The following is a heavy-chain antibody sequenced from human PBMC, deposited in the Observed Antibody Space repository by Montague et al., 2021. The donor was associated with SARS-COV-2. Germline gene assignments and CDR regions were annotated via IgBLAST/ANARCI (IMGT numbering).Heavy chain of an antibody. Sequence: SETLSLTCTVSGGSISSSSYYWGWIRQPPGKGLEWIGSIYYSGSTYYNPSLKSRVSISVDTSKNQFSLKLSSVTAADTAVHYCARDGSLRFEILIVPRHYCYGMYVWGQGTTVTVSS. CDR2: IYYSGST. D-gene: IGHD3-9*01. V-gene: IGHV4-39*07. CDR1: GGSISSSSYY. J-gene: IGHJ6*02. CDR3: ARDGSLRFEILIVPRHYCYGMYV.